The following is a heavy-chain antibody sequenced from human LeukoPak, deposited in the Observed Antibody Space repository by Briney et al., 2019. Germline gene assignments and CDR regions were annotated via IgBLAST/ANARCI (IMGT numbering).Heavy chain of an antibody. D-gene: IGHD2-8*01. CDR3: ATLMDWGRA. J-gene: IGHJ5*02. Sequence: ASVKVSCKVSGYTLTELSMHCVRQSPGKGLEWMGGFDPEDAETIYAQKFQGRVTMTEDTSTDTAYMELSSLRSEDTAVYYCATLMDWGRAWGQGTLVTVSS. CDR1: GYTLTELS. V-gene: IGHV1-24*01. CDR2: FDPEDAET.